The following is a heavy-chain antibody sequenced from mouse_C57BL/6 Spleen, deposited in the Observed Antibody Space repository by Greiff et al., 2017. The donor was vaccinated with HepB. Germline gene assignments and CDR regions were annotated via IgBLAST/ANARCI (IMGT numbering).Heavy chain of an antibody. V-gene: IGHV5-2*01. Sequence: VQLQQSGGGLVQPGESLKLSCESNEYEFPSHDMSWVRKTPEKRLELVAAINSDGGSTYYPDTMERRFIISRDNTKKTLYLQMSSLRSEDTALYYCARLYYDYGYAMDYWGQGTSVTVSS. D-gene: IGHD2-4*01. CDR2: INSDGGST. CDR3: ARLYYDYGYAMDY. CDR1: EYEFPSHD. J-gene: IGHJ4*01.